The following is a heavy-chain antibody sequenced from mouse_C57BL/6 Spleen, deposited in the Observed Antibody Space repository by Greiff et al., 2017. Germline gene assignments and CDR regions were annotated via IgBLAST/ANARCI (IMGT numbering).Heavy chain of an antibody. CDR2: ISNGGGST. Sequence: EVKVVESGGGLVQPGGSLKLSCAASGFTFSDYYMYWVRQTPEKRLEWVAYISNGGGSTYYPDTVKGRFTISRDNAKNTLYLQMSRLKSEDTAMYYCARPKLGNYAMDYWGQGTSVTVSS. CDR3: ARPKLGNYAMDY. CDR1: GFTFSDYY. J-gene: IGHJ4*01. V-gene: IGHV5-12*01. D-gene: IGHD4-1*01.